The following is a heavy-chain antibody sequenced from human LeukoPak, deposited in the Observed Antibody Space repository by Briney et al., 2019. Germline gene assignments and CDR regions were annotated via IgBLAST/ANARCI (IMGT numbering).Heavy chain of an antibody. CDR2: SNPNSGGT. D-gene: IGHD2-2*01. V-gene: IGHV1-2*02. J-gene: IGHJ3*02. CDR1: GYTFTGYY. Sequence: ASVKVSCKASGYTFTGYYMHWVRQAPGQGLEWMGWSNPNSGGTNYAQKFQGRVTMTRDTSISTAYMEVSSLRSDDTAVYYCARGGLGYCSSTNCARPLGAFDIWGQGTIVTVSS. CDR3: ARGGLGYCSSTNCARPLGAFDI.